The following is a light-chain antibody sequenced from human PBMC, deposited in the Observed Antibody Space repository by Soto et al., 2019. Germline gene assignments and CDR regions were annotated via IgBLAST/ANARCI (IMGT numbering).Light chain of an antibody. CDR1: QSVTTNY. CDR3: QQYGRSPYT. Sequence: EVLLTQSPCALSLSPGERATLSCRASQSVTTNYLGWYQQKPGQAPRLLIYAASSRATGIPDRFSGSGSGTDFNLTISRLEPEDFAVYYCQQYGRSPYTFGQGTKV. J-gene: IGKJ2*01. CDR2: AAS. V-gene: IGKV3-20*01.